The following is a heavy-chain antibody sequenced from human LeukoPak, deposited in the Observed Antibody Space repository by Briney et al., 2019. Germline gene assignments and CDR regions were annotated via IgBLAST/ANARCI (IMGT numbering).Heavy chain of an antibody. J-gene: IGHJ5*02. CDR1: GGTFSSYA. CDR3: ARDKMGSDSNQLLYSWFDP. Sequence: SVKVSCKASGGTFSSYAISWVRQAPGQGLEWMGGIIPIFGTANHAQKFQGRVTITTDESTSTAYMELSSLRSEDTAVYYCARDKMGSDSNQLLYSWFDPWGQGTLVTVSS. V-gene: IGHV1-69*05. CDR2: IIPIFGTA. D-gene: IGHD2-2*02.